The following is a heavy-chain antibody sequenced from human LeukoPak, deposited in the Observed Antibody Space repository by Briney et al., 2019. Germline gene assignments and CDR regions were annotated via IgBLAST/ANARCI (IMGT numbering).Heavy chain of an antibody. CDR2: IYHSGST. CDR1: GGSISTYC. D-gene: IGHD4-17*01. CDR3: ARKTVPTGVDY. J-gene: IGHJ4*02. V-gene: IGHV4-59*12. Sequence: SETLSLTCTVSGGSISTYCWNWIRQPPGKGLEWIGYIYHSGSTNYNPSLQSRVTISVDTSKNQFSLKLSSVTAADTAVYYCARKTVPTGVDYWGQGTLVTVSS.